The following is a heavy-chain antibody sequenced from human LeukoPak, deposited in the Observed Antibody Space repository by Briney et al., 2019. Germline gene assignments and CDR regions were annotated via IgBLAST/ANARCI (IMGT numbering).Heavy chain of an antibody. D-gene: IGHD6-13*01. CDR3: ARGRTPGAAAGILDY. J-gene: IGHJ4*02. CDR2: INHSGST. CDR1: GGSFSGYY. Sequence: SETLSLTCAVYGGSFSGYYWSWIRQPPGKGLEWIGEINHSGSTNYNPSLKSRVTISVDTSKNQFSLKLSSVTAAGTAVYYCARGRTPGAAAGILDYWGQGTLVTVSS. V-gene: IGHV4-34*01.